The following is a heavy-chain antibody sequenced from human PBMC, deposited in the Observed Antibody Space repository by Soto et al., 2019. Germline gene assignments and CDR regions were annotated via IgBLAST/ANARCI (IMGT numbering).Heavy chain of an antibody. D-gene: IGHD3-10*01. CDR2: ISYDGSNR. Sequence: QVQLVESGGGVVQPGRSLRLSCAASGFPFTTYGMHWVREGPGKGLEWVAVISYDGSNRYYADSVKGRFTISRDNSKKSLYLHMYILRPEDTALYYCFGGQDYYDYRGQGTLVTVSS. CDR1: GFPFTTYG. V-gene: IGHV3-30*03. J-gene: IGHJ4*02. CDR3: FGGQDYYDY.